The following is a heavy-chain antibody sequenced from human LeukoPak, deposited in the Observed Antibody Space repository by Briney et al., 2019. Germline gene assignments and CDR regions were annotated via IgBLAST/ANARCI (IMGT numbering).Heavy chain of an antibody. Sequence: GGSLRLSCAASGFTFSNYAMTWVRQAPGKGLEWVSGTSGSGGRTYYADSVKGRFTISRDNCKNTLNVQMNSLRAEDTALYYCAKDQGSSGSYLDAFDIWGQGTMVTVSS. D-gene: IGHD6-19*01. CDR1: GFTFSNYA. V-gene: IGHV3-23*01. J-gene: IGHJ3*02. CDR2: TSGSGGRT. CDR3: AKDQGSSGSYLDAFDI.